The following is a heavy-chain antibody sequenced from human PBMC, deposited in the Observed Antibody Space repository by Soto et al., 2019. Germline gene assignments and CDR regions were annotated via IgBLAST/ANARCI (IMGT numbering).Heavy chain of an antibody. CDR1: GFSFNNFG. Sequence: QVHLVQSGGGVVQPGRSLRLSCAASGFSFNNFGMHWVRQAPGKGLEWVAVISYDGSNKYYADSVRGRFTISRDDSKDTLYLQMNSLRAEDTAVSYCAKDGTYCGGDCYPIFNFDSWGQGTLVTVSS. CDR3: AKDGTYCGGDCYPIFNFDS. J-gene: IGHJ4*02. CDR2: ISYDGSNK. V-gene: IGHV3-30*18. D-gene: IGHD2-21*02.